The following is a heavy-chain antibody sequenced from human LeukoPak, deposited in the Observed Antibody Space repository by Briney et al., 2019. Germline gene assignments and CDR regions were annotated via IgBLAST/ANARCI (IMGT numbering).Heavy chain of an antibody. CDR1: GFTFSGYG. D-gene: IGHD5-24*01. CDR3: ARDFGGDGYNS. Sequence: GFPRISCVAAGFTFSGYGKHWVRQAPGEGVEWVAVIWFDESNNYYADSVKGRFTISRDNSKNALYLQMNSLRVEDTAVYYCARDFGGDGYNSWGQGTLVTVSS. CDR2: IWFDESNN. V-gene: IGHV3-33*01. J-gene: IGHJ4*02.